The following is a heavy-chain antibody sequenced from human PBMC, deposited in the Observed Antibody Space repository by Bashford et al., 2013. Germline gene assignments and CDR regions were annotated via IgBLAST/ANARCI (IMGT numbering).Heavy chain of an antibody. V-gene: IGHV4-61*05. J-gene: IGHJ4*02. D-gene: IGHD1-7*01. Sequence: SSETPVPHLHLSLVAPSAVVVTTGAGSASPQEGAGVDWVYLQHLGTKYNPSLKSRVTISVDTSKNQFSLKLSSVTAADTAVYYCASRITGTTGVFDYWGQGTLVTVSS. CDR1: VAPSAVVVTT. CDR3: ASRITGTTGVFDY. CDR2: LQHLGT.